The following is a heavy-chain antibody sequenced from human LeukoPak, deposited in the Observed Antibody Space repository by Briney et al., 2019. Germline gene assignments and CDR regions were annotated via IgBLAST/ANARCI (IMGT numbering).Heavy chain of an antibody. CDR2: IYSGGST. D-gene: IGHD6-13*01. J-gene: IGHJ4*02. CDR3: AKAGVLEQQRGIDY. Sequence: GGSLRLSCAASGFTVSSNYMSWVRQAPGKGLEWVSVIYSGGSTYYADSVKGRFTISRDNSKNTLYLQMNSLRAEDTAVYYCAKAGVLEQQRGIDYWGQGTLVTVSS. CDR1: GFTVSSNY. V-gene: IGHV3-66*01.